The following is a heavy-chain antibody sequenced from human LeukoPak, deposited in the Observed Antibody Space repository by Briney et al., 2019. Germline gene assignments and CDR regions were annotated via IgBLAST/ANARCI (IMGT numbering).Heavy chain of an antibody. J-gene: IGHJ3*02. CDR1: GFTFSSYA. D-gene: IGHD6-19*01. CDR3: ARGPDSSGWYDDAFDI. CDR2: ISNSDGNT. V-gene: IGHV3-23*01. Sequence: PGGSLRLSCAASGFTFSSYAMSWVRQAPGKGLEWVSTISNSDGNTYYADSVKGRFTISRDNSKNTLYLQMNSLRAEDTAVYYCARGPDSSGWYDDAFDIWGQGTMVTVSS.